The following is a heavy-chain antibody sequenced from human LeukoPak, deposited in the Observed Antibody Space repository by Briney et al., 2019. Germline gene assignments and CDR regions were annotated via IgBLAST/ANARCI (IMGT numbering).Heavy chain of an antibody. Sequence: SETLSLTCAVYGGSFSGYYWSWIREPPGKGLEWIGEINHSGSTNYNPSLKSRVTISVDTSKNHFSLKLSSVTAADTAVYYCASGGYCSGGSCYSPPAYWGQGTLVTVSS. CDR1: GGSFSGYY. J-gene: IGHJ4*02. CDR3: ASGGYCSGGSCYSPPAY. CDR2: INHSGST. D-gene: IGHD2-15*01. V-gene: IGHV4-34*01.